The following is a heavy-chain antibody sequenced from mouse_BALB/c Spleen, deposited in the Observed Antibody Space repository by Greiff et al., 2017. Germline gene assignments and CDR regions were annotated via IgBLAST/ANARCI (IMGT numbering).Heavy chain of an antibody. Sequence: EVQGVESGGGLVQPGGSRKLSCAASGFTFSSFGMHWVRQAPEKGLEWVAYISSGSSTIYYADTVKGRFTISRDNPKNTLFLQMTSLRSEDTAMYYCARSGTTVVATRAMDYWGQGTSVTVSS. V-gene: IGHV5-17*02. CDR1: GFTFSSFG. J-gene: IGHJ4*01. CDR2: ISSGSSTI. D-gene: IGHD1-1*01. CDR3: ARSGTTVVATRAMDY.